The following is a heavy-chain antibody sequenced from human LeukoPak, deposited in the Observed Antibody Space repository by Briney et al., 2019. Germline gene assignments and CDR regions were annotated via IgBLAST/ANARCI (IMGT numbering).Heavy chain of an antibody. CDR3: ARAGHCSGGSCYVDY. V-gene: IGHV1-69*04. Sequence: GASVKVSCKASGGTFSSYAISWVRQAPGQGLEWMGRIIPILGIANYAQKFQGRVTITVDKSTSTAYMELSSLRSDDTAVYYCARAGHCSGGSCYVDYWGQGTLVTVSS. CDR1: GGTFSSYA. J-gene: IGHJ4*02. CDR2: IIPILGIA. D-gene: IGHD2-15*01.